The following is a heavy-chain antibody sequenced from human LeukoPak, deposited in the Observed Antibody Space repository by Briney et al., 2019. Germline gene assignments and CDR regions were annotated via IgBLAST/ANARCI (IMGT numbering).Heavy chain of an antibody. CDR2: ISAYNGNT. CDR3: ARSHGSSWYLGWFDP. CDR1: GYTFTSYG. V-gene: IGHV1-18*01. D-gene: IGHD6-13*01. J-gene: IGHJ5*02. Sequence: ASVKVSCKASGYTFTSYGISWVRQAPGQGLEWMGWISAYNGNTNYAQKLQGRVTMTTDTSTSTAYMELRSLRSDDTAVYYCARSHGSSWYLGWFDPWGQGTLVTVSS.